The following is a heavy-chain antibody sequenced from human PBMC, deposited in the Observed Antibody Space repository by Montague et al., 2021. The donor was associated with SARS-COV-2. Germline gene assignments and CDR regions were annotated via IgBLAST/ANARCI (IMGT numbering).Heavy chain of an antibody. CDR2: IGGNGRGT. Sequence: SLRLSCAASGFSFSTYAMLWVRRAPGKGLEWVAAIGGNGRGTYHAASVKGRFTISRDNSKRTVNLQMNSLTVGDTAVYFCAKAYDSGGYNYERGADYWGQGTLVTVS. V-gene: IGHV3-23*01. CDR3: AKAYDSGGYNYERGADY. CDR1: GFSFSTYA. J-gene: IGHJ4*02. D-gene: IGHD3-22*01.